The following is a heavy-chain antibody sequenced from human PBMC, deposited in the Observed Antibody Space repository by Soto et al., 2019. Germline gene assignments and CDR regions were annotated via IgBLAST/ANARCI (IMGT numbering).Heavy chain of an antibody. J-gene: IGHJ4*02. V-gene: IGHV3-15*01. Sequence: ESGGGLVTPGGSLRLSCVVSGFTFNNAWMNWVRQAPGEGLEWVGRMKSNGATDYAAFVKGRFTFSRDDSRGTLYLQMNSLETEDTAVYYCTADLSPPEGPSYPIDYWGQGTLVTVSS. CDR2: MKSNGAT. CDR1: GFTFNNAW. CDR3: TADLSPPEGPSYPIDY. D-gene: IGHD1-26*01.